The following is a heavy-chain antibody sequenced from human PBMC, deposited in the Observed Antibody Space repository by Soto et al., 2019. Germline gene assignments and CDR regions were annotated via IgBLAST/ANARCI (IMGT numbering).Heavy chain of an antibody. CDR1: GFTFYNYW. Sequence: EVQLVDSGGGLVQPGGSLRLSCAASGFTFYNYWVHWVRQAPGKGLVWVSRVNGDGSTTNYADSVKGRFTISRDNARNMVFLQMNNLGVEDTAVYYCARGLRGYYGIDVWGQGTTVTVSS. CDR2: VNGDGSTT. V-gene: IGHV3-74*01. CDR3: ARGLRGYYGIDV. J-gene: IGHJ6*02. D-gene: IGHD3-16*01.